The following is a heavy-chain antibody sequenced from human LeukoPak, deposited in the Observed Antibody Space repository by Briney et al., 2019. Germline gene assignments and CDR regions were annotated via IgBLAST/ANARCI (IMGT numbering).Heavy chain of an antibody. Sequence: ASVKVSCKASGYTFTSYAMNCVRQAPGQGLEWMGWINTNTGNPTYAQGFTGPFVFSLYTSVSTAYLQISSLKSEDTAVYYCARAYDSSGYYFGYWGQGILVTVSS. CDR3: ARAYDSSGYYFGY. D-gene: IGHD3-22*01. CDR2: INTNTGNP. CDR1: GYTFTSYA. J-gene: IGHJ4*02. V-gene: IGHV7-4-1*02.